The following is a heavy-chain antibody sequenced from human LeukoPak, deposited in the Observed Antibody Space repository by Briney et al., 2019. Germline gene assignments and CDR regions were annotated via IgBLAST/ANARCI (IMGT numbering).Heavy chain of an antibody. CDR2: INHSGST. D-gene: IGHD6-19*01. CDR1: DGSFSGYY. CDR3: ARDPHEFSSGWSHFDY. Sequence: SETLSLTCAVYDGSFSGYYWSWIRQPPGKGLEWIGEINHSGSTNYNPSLKSRVTISLDTSKSQFSLKVRYVTAADTAVYYCARDPHEFSSGWSHFDYWGHGTLVTVSS. V-gene: IGHV4-34*01. J-gene: IGHJ4*01.